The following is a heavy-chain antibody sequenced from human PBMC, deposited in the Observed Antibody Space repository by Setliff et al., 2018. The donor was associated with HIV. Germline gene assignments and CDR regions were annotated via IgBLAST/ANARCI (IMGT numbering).Heavy chain of an antibody. V-gene: IGHV4-34*01. CDR1: SGSFSGYR. CDR3: ARGDYYDSTGYEGLDS. Sequence: SETLSLTCAVHSGSFSGYRWTWIRQPPGKRLEWIGEINHRGSTTYNPSLRSRVTISVDTSKNQFSLKLNSVTAADTAVYYCARGDYYDSTGYEGLDSWGRGTLVTAPQ. D-gene: IGHD3-22*01. CDR2: INHRGST. J-gene: IGHJ4*02.